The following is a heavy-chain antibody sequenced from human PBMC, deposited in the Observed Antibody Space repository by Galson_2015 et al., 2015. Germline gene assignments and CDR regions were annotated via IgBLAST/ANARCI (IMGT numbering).Heavy chain of an antibody. CDR2: ISFDGSNK. Sequence: CLRLSCAASAFTFSTYGMYWVRQAPGKGLEWVALISFDGSNKYYADSVKGRFTISRDNSKNTLYLQMNSLRAEDTAVYYCAREGGGYASGNGGTFDVWGQGTMVTVSS. CDR1: AFTFSTYG. CDR3: AREGGGYASGNGGTFDV. J-gene: IGHJ3*01. V-gene: IGHV3-30-3*01. D-gene: IGHD3-10*01.